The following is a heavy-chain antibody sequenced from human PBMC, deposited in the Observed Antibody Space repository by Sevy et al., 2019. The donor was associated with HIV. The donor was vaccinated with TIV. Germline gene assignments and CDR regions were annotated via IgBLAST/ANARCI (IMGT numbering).Heavy chain of an antibody. D-gene: IGHD2-8*02. CDR2: IKSKADGGTT. Sequence: GGSLRLSCAASGFTFTYAWMNWVRQAPGKGLEWVGRIKSKADGGTTDYAEPVKGRFTISRDDSKNTLYLQMNSLKTEDTAVYYCSTDPIIVLLVTNGMDVWGQGTTVTVSS. V-gene: IGHV3-15*01. CDR3: STDPIIVLLVTNGMDV. CDR1: GFTFTYAW. J-gene: IGHJ6*02.